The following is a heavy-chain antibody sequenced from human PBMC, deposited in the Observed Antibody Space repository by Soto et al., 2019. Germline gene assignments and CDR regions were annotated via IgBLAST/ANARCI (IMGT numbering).Heavy chain of an antibody. J-gene: IGHJ4*02. CDR3: APWFGAFYY. Sequence: QVQLVESGGGVVQPGRSLRLSCAASGFTFSSYGMHWVRQAPGKGLEWVAVISYDGSNKYYADSVKGRFTISRDNSKNTLYLQMNSLRAEDTAVYYCAPWFGAFYYWGQGTLVTDSS. D-gene: IGHD3-10*01. CDR2: ISYDGSNK. V-gene: IGHV3-30*03. CDR1: GFTFSSYG.